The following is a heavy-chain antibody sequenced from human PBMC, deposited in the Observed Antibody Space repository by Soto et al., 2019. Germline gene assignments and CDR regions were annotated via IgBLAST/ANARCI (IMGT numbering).Heavy chain of an antibody. Sequence: GGSLRLSCAASGFTLNKAWMSWVRQAPGKGLEWVGRIKSKGDGGTRDYAAPVKGRFSISGDDSKNTLYLQMNSLKTEDTAVYYCTTVTRRYSSGWYGHWGQGTLVTVSS. V-gene: IGHV3-15*01. D-gene: IGHD6-19*01. CDR3: TTVTRRYSSGWYGH. J-gene: IGHJ5*02. CDR2: IKSKGDGGTR. CDR1: GFTLNKAW.